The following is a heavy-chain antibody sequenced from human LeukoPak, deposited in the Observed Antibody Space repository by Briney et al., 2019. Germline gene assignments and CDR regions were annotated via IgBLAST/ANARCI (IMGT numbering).Heavy chain of an antibody. D-gene: IGHD4-17*01. CDR1: GGSFSGYY. CDR3: ARRNTVSYFDY. Sequence: TSETLSLTCAVYGGSFSGYYWSWIRQPPGKGLEWIGEIDHSGSTNYNPSLKSRVTISVDTSKNQFSLKLSSVTAADTAVYYCARRNTVSYFDYWGQGTLVTVSS. CDR2: IDHSGST. J-gene: IGHJ4*02. V-gene: IGHV4-34*01.